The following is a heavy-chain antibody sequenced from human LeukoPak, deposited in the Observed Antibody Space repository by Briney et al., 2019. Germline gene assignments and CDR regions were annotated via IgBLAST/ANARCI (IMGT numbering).Heavy chain of an antibody. J-gene: IGHJ4*02. V-gene: IGHV3-23*01. CDR2: TAPV. Sequence: GGSLRLSCVASGFTFSDYAMTWVRQAPGKGLEWVSSTAPVYYADSVKGRFTISRDNSKNTLYLQMNSLRAEDTAVYYCAKDFVQNGLQWGQGTLVTVSS. CDR1: GFTFSDYA. D-gene: IGHD1-1*01. CDR3: AKDFVQNGLQ.